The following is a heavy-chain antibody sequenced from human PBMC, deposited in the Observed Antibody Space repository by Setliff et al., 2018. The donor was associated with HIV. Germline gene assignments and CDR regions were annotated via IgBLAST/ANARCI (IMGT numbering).Heavy chain of an antibody. CDR2: INPNSGGT. Sequence: GASVKVSCKASGYTFTGYYMHWVRQAPGQGLEWMGRINPNSGGTNYAQKFQGRVTMTRDTSISTAYMELGGLHSDDTAVYYCARQLYNSLDFWGQGALVTVSS. CDR1: GYTFTGYY. J-gene: IGHJ4*02. CDR3: ARQLYNSLDF. D-gene: IGHD1-1*01. V-gene: IGHV1-2*06.